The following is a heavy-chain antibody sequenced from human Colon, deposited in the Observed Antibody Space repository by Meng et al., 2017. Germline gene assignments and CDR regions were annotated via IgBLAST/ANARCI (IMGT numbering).Heavy chain of an antibody. J-gene: IGHJ4*02. CDR2: MSDSGTT. CDR3: ARDTLYGTDY. CDR1: GGSIKSRGYH. V-gene: IGHV4-31*03. D-gene: IGHD4-17*01. Sequence: QVHLTESGPGRVRPADDLSVVCSVAGGSIKSRGYHWSWVRQPPGKGLEYIGFMSDSGTTDYNPSLRSRVSISEIGSSKNQFSLTLRSVTAADTATYFCARDTLYGTDYWGQGVLVTVSS.